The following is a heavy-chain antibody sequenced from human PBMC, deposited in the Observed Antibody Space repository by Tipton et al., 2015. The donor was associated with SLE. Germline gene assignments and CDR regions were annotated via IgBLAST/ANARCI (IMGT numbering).Heavy chain of an antibody. CDR2: VYYSGRT. D-gene: IGHD1-26*01. CDR3: ATGIVVRFSGSLPDYAFNI. CDR1: GGSVSSGSYY. Sequence: TLSLTCTVSGGSVSSGSYYWAWIRQSPGKGLEWIGNVYYSGRTYYNPSLKSRVSISLDMSMNHFSLRLNSVTAADTAVYFCATGIVVRFSGSLPDYAFNIWGQGTMVTVSS. J-gene: IGHJ3*02. V-gene: IGHV4-39*07.